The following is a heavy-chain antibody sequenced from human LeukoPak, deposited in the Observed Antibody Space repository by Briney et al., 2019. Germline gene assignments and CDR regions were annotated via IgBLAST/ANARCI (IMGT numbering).Heavy chain of an antibody. D-gene: IGHD3-10*01. CDR1: GFTFSSYE. CDR2: ISPSGSTI. CDR3: ARESGTRNCFDY. Sequence: GGSLRLSCAASGFTFSSYEVNWVRQAPGKGLEWVSYISPSGSTIYYADSVKARFTISRDNAKNSLFLQMNSLRAEDTAVYYCARESGTRNCFDYWGQGTLVTVSS. V-gene: IGHV3-48*03. J-gene: IGHJ4*02.